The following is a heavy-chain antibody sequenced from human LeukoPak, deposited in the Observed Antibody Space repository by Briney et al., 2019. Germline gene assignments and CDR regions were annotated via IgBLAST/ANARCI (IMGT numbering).Heavy chain of an antibody. CDR2: MNPNSGNT. CDR1: GYTFTTCD. CDR3: TRGSSGRRDY. V-gene: IGHV1-8*01. D-gene: IGHD6-19*01. J-gene: IGHJ4*02. Sequence: ASVKVSCKASGYTFTTCDINWVRQATGQGLEWLGWMNPNSGNTGYAQSFQGRVTMTRDTSTSTAYMELSNLRSEDTAIYYCTRGSSGRRDYWGQGTLVTVSS.